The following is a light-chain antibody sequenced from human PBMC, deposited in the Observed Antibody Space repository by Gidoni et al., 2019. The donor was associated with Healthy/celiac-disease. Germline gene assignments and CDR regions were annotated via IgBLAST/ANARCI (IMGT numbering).Light chain of an antibody. CDR3: QQRSNWPSLT. CDR1: QSVSSY. J-gene: IGKJ4*01. Sequence: VIPQSPATLSLSPGERATPSCRASQSVSSYLAWYQQKPGQAPRLLIYDASNRATGIPARFSGSGSGTDFTLTISSLVPEDFAVYYCQQRSNWPSLTFXGXTKVEIK. CDR2: DAS. V-gene: IGKV3-11*01.